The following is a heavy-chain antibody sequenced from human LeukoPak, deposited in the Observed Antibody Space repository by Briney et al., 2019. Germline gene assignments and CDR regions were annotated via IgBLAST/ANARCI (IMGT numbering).Heavy chain of an antibody. CDR3: ARLWSTDCSGGSCPHQPNS. CDR2: INHSGST. Sequence: SETLSLTCAVYGGSFSGYYWSWIRQPPGKGLEWIGEINHSGSTNYNPSLKSRVTISVDTSKNQFSLKLSSVTAADTAVYYCARLWSTDCSGGSCPHQPNSWGQGTLVTVSS. D-gene: IGHD2-15*01. CDR1: GGSFSGYY. J-gene: IGHJ4*02. V-gene: IGHV4-34*01.